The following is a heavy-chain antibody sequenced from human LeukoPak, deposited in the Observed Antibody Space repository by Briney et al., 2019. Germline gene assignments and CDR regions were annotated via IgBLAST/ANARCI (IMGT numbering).Heavy chain of an antibody. V-gene: IGHV1-69*05. Sequence: ASVKVSCKASGGTFSSYAISWVRQAPGQGLGWMGGIIPIFGTANYAQKFQGRVTMTRDMSTSTVYMELSSLRSEDTAVFYCARGNDMGMIWGQGTLVTVSS. CDR2: IIPIFGTA. J-gene: IGHJ4*02. CDR1: GGTFSSYA. CDR3: ARGNDMGMI. D-gene: IGHD3-16*01.